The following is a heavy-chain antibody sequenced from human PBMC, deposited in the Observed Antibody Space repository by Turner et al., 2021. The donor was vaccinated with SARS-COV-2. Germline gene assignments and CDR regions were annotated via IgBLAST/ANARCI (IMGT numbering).Heavy chain of an antibody. CDR1: GYTFTSYY. Sequence: QVQLVQSGAEVKKPGASLKVSCKASGYTFTSYYMHWMRQAPGQGLEWMGIINPSGGSTSYAQKFQGRVTMTRDTSTSTVYMELSSLRSEDTAVYYCARDPTTTVTVDDYYYGMDVWGQGTTVTVSS. CDR3: ARDPTTTVTVDDYYYGMDV. J-gene: IGHJ6*02. D-gene: IGHD4-17*01. V-gene: IGHV1-46*01. CDR2: INPSGGST.